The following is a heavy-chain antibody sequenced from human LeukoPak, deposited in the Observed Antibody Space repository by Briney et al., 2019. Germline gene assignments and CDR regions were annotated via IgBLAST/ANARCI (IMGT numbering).Heavy chain of an antibody. J-gene: IGHJ4*02. CDR1: GDSISSGGDY. CDR2: IYHSGNT. V-gene: IGHV4-31*03. CDR3: ARDVLRYYFDS. Sequence: SETLSLTCTVSGDSISSGGDYWSWIRQRPGQGLERIGCIYHSGNTYYNPSLKSRLTMSVDTSKNQFSLKLSSVTAADTAVYYYARDVLRYYFDSWGQGTLVTVSS. D-gene: IGHD2-8*02.